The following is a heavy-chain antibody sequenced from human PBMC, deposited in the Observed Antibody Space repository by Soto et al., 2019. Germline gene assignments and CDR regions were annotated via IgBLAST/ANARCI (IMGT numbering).Heavy chain of an antibody. CDR1: GGSISSSSYY. V-gene: IGHV4-39*01. CDR3: ARHSRHYGGNSVWGY. D-gene: IGHD3-16*01. Sequence: QLQLQESGPGLVKPSETLSLTCTVSGGSISSSSYYWGWIRQPPGKGLEWIGSIYYSGSTYYNPSLKRRVPISVDTSKNQFCLTLSSVTAADTAVYYCARHSRHYGGNSVWGYWGQGTLVTVSS. J-gene: IGHJ4*02. CDR2: IYYSGST.